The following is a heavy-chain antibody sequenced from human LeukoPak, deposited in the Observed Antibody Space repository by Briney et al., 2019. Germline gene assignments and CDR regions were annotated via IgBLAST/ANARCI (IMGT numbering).Heavy chain of an antibody. V-gene: IGHV7-4-1*02. CDR1: GYTFTSYA. D-gene: IGHD6-13*01. CDR2: INTNTGNP. J-gene: IGHJ4*02. CDR3: ARDPGSRIAAAATDDY. Sequence: ASVKVSCKASGYTFTSYAMNWVRQAPGQDLEWMGWINTNTGNPTYAQGFTGRFVFSLDTSVSTAYLQISSLKAEDTAVYYCARDPGSRIAAAATDDYWGQGTLVTVSS.